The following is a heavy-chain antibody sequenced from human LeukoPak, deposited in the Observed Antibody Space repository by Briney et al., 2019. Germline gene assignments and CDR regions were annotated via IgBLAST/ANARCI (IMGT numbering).Heavy chain of an antibody. CDR2: INWNGGST. Sequence: PGGSLRLSCAASGFTFDDYGMSWVRQAPGKGLEWVSGINWNGGSTGYADSVKGRFTISRDNAKNTLYLQMNSLRAEDTAVYYCARGTYGLRIDNRFDPWGQGTLVTVSS. J-gene: IGHJ5*02. CDR3: ARGTYGLRIDNRFDP. V-gene: IGHV3-20*04. CDR1: GFTFDDYG. D-gene: IGHD1-26*01.